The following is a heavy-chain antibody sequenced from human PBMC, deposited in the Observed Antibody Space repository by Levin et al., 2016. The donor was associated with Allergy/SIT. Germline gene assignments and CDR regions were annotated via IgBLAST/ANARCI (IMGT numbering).Heavy chain of an antibody. J-gene: IGHJ6*03. CDR2: ISSSGSTI. CDR1: GFTFSDYY. D-gene: IGHD4-17*01. CDR3: ARDYGDYYMDV. V-gene: IGHV3-11*01. Sequence: GRSLKISCAASGFTFSDYYMSWIRQAPGKGLEWVSYISSSGSTIYYADSVKGRFTISRDNAKNSLYLQMNSLRAEDTAVYYCARDYGDYYMDVWGKGTTVTVSS.